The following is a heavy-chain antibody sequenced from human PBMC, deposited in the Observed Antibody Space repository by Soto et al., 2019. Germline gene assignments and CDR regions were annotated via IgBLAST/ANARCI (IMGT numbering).Heavy chain of an antibody. D-gene: IGHD2-15*01. CDR2: ISSSSSYI. V-gene: IGHV3-21*01. Sequence: PGGSLRHSCAASGFPFSSYSMNWVRQAPGKGLEWVSSISSSSSYIYYADSVKGRFTISRDNAKNSLYLQMNSLRAEDTAVYYCARGDLGYCSGGSCYYVYWGQGTLVTVSS. CDR3: ARGDLGYCSGGSCYYVY. CDR1: GFPFSSYS. J-gene: IGHJ4*02.